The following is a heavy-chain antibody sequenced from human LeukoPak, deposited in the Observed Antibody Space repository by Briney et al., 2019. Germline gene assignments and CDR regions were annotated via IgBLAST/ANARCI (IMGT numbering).Heavy chain of an antibody. J-gene: IGHJ4*02. D-gene: IGHD3-10*01. Sequence: SETLSLTCAVYGGSFSGYYWSWIRQPPGKGLEWIGEINHSGSTNYNPSLKSRVTISVDTSKNQFSLKLSSVTAADTAVYYCARAPIRSMVRGVIFDYWGQGTLVTVSS. V-gene: IGHV4-34*01. CDR3: ARAPIRSMVRGVIFDY. CDR2: INHSGST. CDR1: GGSFSGYY.